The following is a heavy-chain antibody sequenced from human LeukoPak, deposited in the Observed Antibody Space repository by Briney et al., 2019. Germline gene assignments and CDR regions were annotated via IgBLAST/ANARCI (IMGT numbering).Heavy chain of an antibody. CDR2: IRSKAYGGTT. D-gene: IGHD4-17*01. J-gene: IGHJ4*02. V-gene: IGHV3-49*04. CDR3: TRVYGDYFDY. CDR1: GFTFGDYA. Sequence: GGSLRLSCTASGFTFGDYAVSWVRQAPGKGLEWVGFIRSKAYGGTTEYAASVKGRFTISRDDSKSIAYLQMNSLKTEDTAVYYCTRVYGDYFDYWGQGTLVTVSS.